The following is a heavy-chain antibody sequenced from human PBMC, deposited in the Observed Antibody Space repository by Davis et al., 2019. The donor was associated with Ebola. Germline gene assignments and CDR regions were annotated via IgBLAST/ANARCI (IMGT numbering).Heavy chain of an antibody. V-gene: IGHV3-73*01. CDR2: IRSKANSYAT. CDR1: GFTFSGSA. D-gene: IGHD3-10*01. Sequence: PGGSLRLSCAASGFTFSGSAMHWVRQASGKGLEWVGRIRSKANSYATAYAASVKGRFTISRDDSKNTLYLQMNSLRVEDTAVYYCAQTMVRGAIHSFWGQGTLVTVSS. CDR3: AQTMVRGAIHSF. J-gene: IGHJ4*02.